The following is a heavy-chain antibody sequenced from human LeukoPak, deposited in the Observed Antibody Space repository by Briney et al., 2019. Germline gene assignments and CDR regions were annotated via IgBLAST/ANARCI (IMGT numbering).Heavy chain of an antibody. CDR1: GFTFSSYW. CDR2: IKQDGSEK. V-gene: IGHV3-7*01. D-gene: IGHD4-17*01. Sequence: PGGSLRLSCAASGFTFSSYWMSWVRQAPGKGLEWVANIKQDGSEKYYVDSVKGRFTISRDNAKNSLYLQMNSLRAEDTAVYYCARWTTVTTIFYYYYYMDVWGKGTTVTVSS. CDR3: ARWTTVTTIFYYYYYMDV. J-gene: IGHJ6*03.